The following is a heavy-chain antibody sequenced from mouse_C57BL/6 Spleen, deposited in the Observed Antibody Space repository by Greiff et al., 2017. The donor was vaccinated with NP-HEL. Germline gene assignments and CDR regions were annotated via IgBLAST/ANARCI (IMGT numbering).Heavy chain of an antibody. D-gene: IGHD1-1*01. CDR3: ARDRPTTVVEGFAY. J-gene: IGHJ3*01. CDR1: GFTFSSYA. V-gene: IGHV5-4*01. Sequence: DVMLVESGGGLVKPGGSLKLSCAASGFTFSSYAMSWVRQTPEKRLEWVATISDGGSYTYYPDNVKGRFTISRDNAKNNLYLQMSHLKSEDTAMYYCARDRPTTVVEGFAYWGQGTLVTVSA. CDR2: ISDGGSYT.